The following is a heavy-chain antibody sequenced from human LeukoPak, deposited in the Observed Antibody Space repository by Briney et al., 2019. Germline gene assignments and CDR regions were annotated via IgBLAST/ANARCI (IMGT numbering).Heavy chain of an antibody. D-gene: IGHD3-10*01. V-gene: IGHV3-21*01. CDR3: ARVGSYGSGSYRSDY. CDR1: GFTFSSYA. Sequence: GGSLRLSCAAPGFTFSSYAMSWVRQAPGKGLEWVSSISSSSSYIYYADSVKGRFTISRDNAKNSLYLQMNSLRAEDTAVYYCARVGSYGSGSYRSDYWGQGTLVTVSS. CDR2: ISSSSSYI. J-gene: IGHJ4*02.